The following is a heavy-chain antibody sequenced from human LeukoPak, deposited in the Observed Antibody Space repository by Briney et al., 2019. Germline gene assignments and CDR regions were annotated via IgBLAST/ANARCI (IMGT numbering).Heavy chain of an antibody. J-gene: IGHJ4*02. Sequence: GGSLRLSCAASGFSFSAYGMHWVRQAPGKGLEWVANIRQDGDTKYYVDSVKGRFTISRDNAMNSLYLQMNSLRAEDTAIYYCARSLPYGTTWYGRSDFWGQGTLVTVSS. CDR1: GFSFSAYG. CDR2: IRQDGDTK. CDR3: ARSLPYGTTWYGRSDF. D-gene: IGHD6-13*01. V-gene: IGHV3-7*03.